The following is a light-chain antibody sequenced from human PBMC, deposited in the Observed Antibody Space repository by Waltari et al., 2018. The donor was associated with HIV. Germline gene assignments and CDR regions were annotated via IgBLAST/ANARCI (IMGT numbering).Light chain of an antibody. CDR1: ILGDKF. CDR3: QAWDSSTYYV. J-gene: IGLJ1*01. Sequence: SYALIQPPSVSVSPGQTASITCSGAILGDKFVSWYPQKPGQCPVLVLHQVNKRPSGIPERFSGSNSGNTATLTISGTQAMDEGDYYCQAWDSSTYYVFGTGTAVTVL. V-gene: IGLV3-1*01. CDR2: QVN.